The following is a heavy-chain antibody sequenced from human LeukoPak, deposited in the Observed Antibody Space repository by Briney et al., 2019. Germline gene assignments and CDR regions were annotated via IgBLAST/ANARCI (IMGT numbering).Heavy chain of an antibody. CDR3: AKRLGRGSYVPFDY. V-gene: IGHV3-30*02. CDR1: GFTFSSYG. CDR2: IRYDGSNK. D-gene: IGHD1-26*01. Sequence: GGSLRLSCAVSGFTFSSYGMHGVRQAPGKGLEWVAFIRYDGSNKYYADSVKGRFTISGDNSKNTLYLQMNSLRAEDTAVYYWAKRLGRGSYVPFDYWGQGTLVTVSS. J-gene: IGHJ4*02.